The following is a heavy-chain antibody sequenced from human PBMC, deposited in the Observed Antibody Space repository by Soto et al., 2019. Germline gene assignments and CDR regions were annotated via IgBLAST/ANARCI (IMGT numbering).Heavy chain of an antibody. J-gene: IGHJ6*02. CDR3: AAFYYYYGMDV. V-gene: IGHV3-74*01. CDR2: INSDGSST. CDR1: GFSFSSYW. D-gene: IGHD3-3*02. Sequence: PGGSLRLSCAASGFSFSSYWMHWVRQAPGKGLVWVSRINSDGSSTSYADSVKGRFTISRDNAKNTLYLQMNSLRAEDTAVYYCAAFYYYYGMDVWGQGTMVTVSS.